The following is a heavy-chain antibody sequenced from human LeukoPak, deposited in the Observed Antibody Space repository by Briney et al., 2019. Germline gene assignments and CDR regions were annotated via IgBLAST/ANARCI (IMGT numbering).Heavy chain of an antibody. CDR3: ARDRGSRDAFDI. CDR1: GGSISSYY. V-gene: IGHV4-59*01. J-gene: IGHJ3*02. D-gene: IGHD1-26*01. CDR2: IYYSGST. Sequence: SETLSLTCTVSGGSISSYYWSWIRQPPGKGLEWIGYIYYSGSTNYNPSLKSRVTISVDTSKNQFSLKLSSVTAADTAVYYCARDRGSRDAFDIWGQGTTVTVSS.